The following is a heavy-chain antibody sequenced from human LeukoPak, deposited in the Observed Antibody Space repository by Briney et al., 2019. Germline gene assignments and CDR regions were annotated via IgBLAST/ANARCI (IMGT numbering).Heavy chain of an antibody. D-gene: IGHD2-2*01. CDR3: ARGLGYCSSTSCYPPSDY. V-gene: IGHV1-46*01. CDR2: INPSGGST. J-gene: IGHJ4*02. Sequence: GESLKISCKASGYTFTSYYMHWVRQAPGQGLEWMGIINPSGGSTSYAQKFQGRVTMTRDTSTSTVYMELSSLRSDDTAVYYCARGLGYCSSTSCYPPSDYWGQGTLVTVSS. CDR1: GYTFTSYY.